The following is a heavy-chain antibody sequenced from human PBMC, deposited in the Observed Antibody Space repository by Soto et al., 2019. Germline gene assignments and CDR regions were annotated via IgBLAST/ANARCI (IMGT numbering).Heavy chain of an antibody. D-gene: IGHD2-21*01. CDR3: TTPPRRVIAKDDH. J-gene: IGHJ4*02. Sequence: SVSNAWMNWVRQAPGKGLEWVGRIKSKTDGGTTDYAAPVKGRFTISRDDSKNTLYLQMNSLKTEDTAVYYCTTPPRRVIAKDDHWGQGTLVTLSS. V-gene: IGHV3-15*07. CDR1: SVSNAW. CDR2: IKSKTDGGTT.